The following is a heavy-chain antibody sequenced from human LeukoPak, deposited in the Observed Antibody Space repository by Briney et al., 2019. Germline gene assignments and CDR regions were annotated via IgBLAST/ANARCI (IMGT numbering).Heavy chain of an antibody. J-gene: IGHJ4*02. CDR3: AKDHPAPSYYFDY. D-gene: IGHD1-14*01. CDR2: ISSSSSYI. Sequence: GGSLRLSCAASGFTFSSYSMNWVRQAPGKGLEWVSSISSSSSYIYYADSVRGRFTISRDNSKNTLYLQMNSLRAEDTAVYYCAKDHPAPSYYFDYWGQGTLVTVSS. V-gene: IGHV3-21*04. CDR1: GFTFSSYS.